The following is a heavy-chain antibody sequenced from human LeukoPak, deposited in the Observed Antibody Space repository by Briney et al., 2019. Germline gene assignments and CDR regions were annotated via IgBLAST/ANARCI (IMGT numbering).Heavy chain of an antibody. CDR3: ARDGGDDPLPWFHMDV. J-gene: IGHJ6*03. CDR1: GFTFSSYS. D-gene: IGHD3-10*01. V-gene: IGHV3-48*01. CDR2: ISSSSSTI. Sequence: GGSLRLSCAASGFTFSSYSMNWVRQAPGKGLEWVSYISSSSSTIYYADSVKGRFTISRDNAKNSLYLQMNSLRAEDTAVYYCARDGGDDPLPWFHMDVWGKGTTVTISS.